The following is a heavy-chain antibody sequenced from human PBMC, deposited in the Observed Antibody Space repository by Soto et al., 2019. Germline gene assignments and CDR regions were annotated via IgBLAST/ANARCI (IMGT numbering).Heavy chain of an antibody. CDR2: IYPGDSDI. CDR1: GYSFSTYW. CDR3: ARLNWNYRGYFDY. Sequence: GESLKISCEASGYSFSTYWIGWVRQLPGKGLEWMGSIYPGDSDIRYSPSFQGQVSISADKSISAACLQWSSLKASDTAMYYCARLNWNYRGYFDYWSQGTLVTVSS. J-gene: IGHJ4*02. D-gene: IGHD1-7*01. V-gene: IGHV5-51*01.